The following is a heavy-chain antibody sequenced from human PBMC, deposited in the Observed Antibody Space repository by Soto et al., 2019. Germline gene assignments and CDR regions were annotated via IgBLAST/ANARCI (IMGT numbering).Heavy chain of an antibody. CDR3: ANRGYSYGFVIY. CDR2: IIPMLGIA. V-gene: IGHV1-69*02. CDR1: GGTFSSYT. J-gene: IGHJ4*02. D-gene: IGHD5-18*01. Sequence: SVKVSCKASGGTFSSYTFSWVRQAPGQGLEWMGRIIPMLGIANYAQKFQGRVTITADKSTSTAYMELSSLRSEDTAVYYCANRGYSYGFVIYWGQGTLVTVSS.